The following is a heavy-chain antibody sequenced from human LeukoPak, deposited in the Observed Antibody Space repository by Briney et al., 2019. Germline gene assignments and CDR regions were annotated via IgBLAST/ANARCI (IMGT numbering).Heavy chain of an antibody. D-gene: IGHD6-13*01. Sequence: SETLSLTCTVSGGSISSYYWSWIRQPPGKGLEWIGYIYYSGSTDYNPSLKSRVTISVDTSKNQFSLKLSSVTAADTAVYYCARLTAAAHYFDYWGQGTLVTVSS. CDR1: GGSISSYY. CDR3: ARLTAAAHYFDY. V-gene: IGHV4-59*12. CDR2: IYYSGST. J-gene: IGHJ4*02.